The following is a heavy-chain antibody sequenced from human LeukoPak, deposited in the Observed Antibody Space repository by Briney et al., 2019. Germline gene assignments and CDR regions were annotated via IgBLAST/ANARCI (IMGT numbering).Heavy chain of an antibody. CDR2: MNPNSGNT. CDR3: ARAGRGYCSGGSCPSPEYFQH. Sequence: GASVKVSCKASGYTFTSYDINWVRQATGQGLEWMGWMNPNSGNTGYAQKFQGRVTMTRNTSISTAYMELSSLRSEDTAVYYCARAGRGYCSGGSCPSPEYFQHWGQGTLVTVSS. J-gene: IGHJ1*01. V-gene: IGHV1-8*01. CDR1: GYTFTSYD. D-gene: IGHD2-15*01.